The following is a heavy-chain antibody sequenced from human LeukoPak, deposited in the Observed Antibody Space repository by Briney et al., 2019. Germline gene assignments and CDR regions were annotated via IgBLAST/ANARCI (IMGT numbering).Heavy chain of an antibody. CDR1: GFTFSSYS. CDR3: ARSQLDYYHGMDV. V-gene: IGHV3-21*01. Sequence: GGSLRPSCAASGFTFSSYSMNWVRQAPGKGLEWVSSISSSSSDIYYADSVKGRFTISRDNAKNSLYLQMNSLRAEDTAVYYCARSQLDYYHGMDVWGQGTTVTVSS. J-gene: IGHJ6*02. D-gene: IGHD6-13*01. CDR2: ISSSSSDI.